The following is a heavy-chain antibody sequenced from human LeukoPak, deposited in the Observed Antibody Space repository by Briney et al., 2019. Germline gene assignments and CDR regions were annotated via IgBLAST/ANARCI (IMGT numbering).Heavy chain of an antibody. CDR2: INPSGGST. D-gene: IGHD3-10*01. J-gene: IGHJ5*02. CDR3: ARSFSYGSYNWFDP. V-gene: IGHV1-46*01. CDR1: GYTFTIYY. Sequence: ASVKVSCKASGYTFTIYYIHWVRQAPGQGLEWMGLINPSGGSTNYAQKFQGRVTITADESTSTAYMELSSLRSEDTAVYYCARSFSYGSYNWFDPWGQGTLVTVSS.